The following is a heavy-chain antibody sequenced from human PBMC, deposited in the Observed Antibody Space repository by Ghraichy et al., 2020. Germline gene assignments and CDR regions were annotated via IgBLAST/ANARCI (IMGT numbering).Heavy chain of an antibody. D-gene: IGHD2-8*01. CDR2: IYSGGST. V-gene: IGHV3-53*01. CDR1: GFTVSSNY. J-gene: IGHJ4*02. Sequence: XGSLRLSCAASGFTVSSNYMSWVRQAPGKGLEWVSVIYSGGSTYYADSVQGRFTISRDNSKNTVYLQMNSLRAEDTAVYYCSRHLTGVSHFFDYWGQGTLVTVSS. CDR3: SRHLTGVSHFFDY.